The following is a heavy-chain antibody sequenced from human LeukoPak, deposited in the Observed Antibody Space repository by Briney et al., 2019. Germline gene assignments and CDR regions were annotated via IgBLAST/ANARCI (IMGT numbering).Heavy chain of an antibody. CDR1: GYTFTSYG. CDR2: ISAYNGNT. D-gene: IGHD6-13*01. CDR3: AREGYSSSWYYWGYYYYGMDV. J-gene: IGHJ6*02. V-gene: IGHV1-18*01. Sequence: ASVKVSCKASGYTFTSYGISWARQAPGQGLEWMGWISAYNGNTNYAQKLQGRVTMTTDTSTSTAYMELRSLRSDDTAVYYCAREGYSSSWYYWGYYYYGMDVWGQGTTVTVSS.